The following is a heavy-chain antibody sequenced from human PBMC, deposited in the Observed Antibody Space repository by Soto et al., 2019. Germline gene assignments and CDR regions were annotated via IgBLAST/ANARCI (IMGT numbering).Heavy chain of an antibody. J-gene: IGHJ3*01. CDR2: IIPIFGAS. CDR1: GGTFTTSG. CDR3: ARGPRSGWAHDAFEV. V-gene: IGHV1-69*01. Sequence: QVHLVQSGAEMKKPGSSVRVSCEASGGTFTTSGFGWVRQAPGQGPEWMGGIIPIFGASNYAPKFQGRITISADESTSTSYLEISSLKSEDTATYYCARGPRSGWAHDAFEVWGPGTLIIVSS. D-gene: IGHD3-22*01.